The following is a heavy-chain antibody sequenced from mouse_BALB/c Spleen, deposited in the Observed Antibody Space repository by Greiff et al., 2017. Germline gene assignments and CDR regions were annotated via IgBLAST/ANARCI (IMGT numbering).Heavy chain of an antibody. CDR3: ARGTYVDV. Sequence: VQVVESGAELVKPGASVKLSCTASGFNIKDTYMHWVKQRPGQGLEWIGYINPSSGYTNYNQKFKDKATLTADKSSSTAYMQLSSLTSEDSAVYYCARGTYVDVWGAGTTVTVSS. V-gene: IGHV1S26*01. CDR2: INPSSGYT. D-gene: IGHD3-3*01. CDR1: GFNIKDTY. J-gene: IGHJ1*01.